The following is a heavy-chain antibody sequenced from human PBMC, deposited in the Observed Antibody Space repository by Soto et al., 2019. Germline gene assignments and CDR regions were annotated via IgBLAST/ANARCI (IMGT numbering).Heavy chain of an antibody. CDR2: ISWNSGSI. V-gene: IGHV3-9*01. CDR1: GFTFDDYA. Sequence: GGSLRLSCAASGFTFDDYAMHWVRQAPGKGLEWVSGISWNSGSIGYADSVKGRFTISRDNAKNSLYLQMNSLRAEDTALYYCAKDILLGELSLWPNFDYWGQGTLVTVSS. CDR3: AKDILLGELSLWPNFDY. D-gene: IGHD3-16*02. J-gene: IGHJ4*02.